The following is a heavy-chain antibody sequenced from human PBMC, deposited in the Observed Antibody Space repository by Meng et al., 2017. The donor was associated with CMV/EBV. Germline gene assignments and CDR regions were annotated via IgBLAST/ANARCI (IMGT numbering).Heavy chain of an antibody. J-gene: IGHJ4*02. Sequence: VLLQESGPGLVQPSQTLSLTCTVSGGSISSGDYYWSWIRQPPGKGLEWIGYIYYSGSTYYNPSLKSRVTISVDTSKNQFSLKLSSVTAADTAVYYCARVTSRVAGAFDYWGQGTLVTVSS. CDR1: GGSISSGDYY. V-gene: IGHV4-30-4*08. CDR2: IYYSGST. D-gene: IGHD1-14*01. CDR3: ARVTSRVAGAFDY.